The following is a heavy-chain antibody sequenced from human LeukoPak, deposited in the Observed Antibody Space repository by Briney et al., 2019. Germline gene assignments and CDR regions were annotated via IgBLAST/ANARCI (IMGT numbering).Heavy chain of an antibody. J-gene: IGHJ5*02. CDR1: GYIFTSYD. CDR2: MNPNSGNT. Sequence: ASVKVSCKASGYIFTSYDLNWVRQATGQGLEWMGWMNPNSGNTGYAQNFQGRVTMTRNTSISTAYMELSSLRSEDTAVYYCARVPRRGDRFDPWGQGTLVTVSS. D-gene: IGHD3-10*01. V-gene: IGHV1-8*01. CDR3: ARVPRRGDRFDP.